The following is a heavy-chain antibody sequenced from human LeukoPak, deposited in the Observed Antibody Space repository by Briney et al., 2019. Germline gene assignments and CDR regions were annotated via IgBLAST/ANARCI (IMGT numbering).Heavy chain of an antibody. CDR1: GGSFSGYY. Sequence: MPSETLSLTCAVYGGSFSGYYWSWIRQPPGKGLEWIGEINHSGSTNYNPSLKSRVTISVDTSKNQFSLKLSSVTAADTAVYYCARHIRYCSGGSCGGWFDPWGQGTLVTVSS. D-gene: IGHD2-15*01. J-gene: IGHJ5*02. CDR3: ARHIRYCSGGSCGGWFDP. V-gene: IGHV4-34*01. CDR2: INHSGST.